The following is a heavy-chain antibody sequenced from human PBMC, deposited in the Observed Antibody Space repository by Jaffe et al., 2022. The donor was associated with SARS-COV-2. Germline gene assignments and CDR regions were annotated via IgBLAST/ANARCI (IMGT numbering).Heavy chain of an antibody. CDR1: GFTFSSYG. V-gene: IGHV3-33*01. Sequence: QVQLVESGGGVVQPGRSLRLSCAASGFTFSSYGMHWVRQTPGKGLEWVALIWYDGSIKYYADSVKGRFSISRDNSRNTLYLQMNSLRVEDTAVYYCARDRYSSSSGRGGFLDYWGQGTLVTVSS. CDR3: ARDRYSSSSGRGGFLDY. J-gene: IGHJ4*02. CDR2: IWYDGSIK. D-gene: IGHD6-6*01.